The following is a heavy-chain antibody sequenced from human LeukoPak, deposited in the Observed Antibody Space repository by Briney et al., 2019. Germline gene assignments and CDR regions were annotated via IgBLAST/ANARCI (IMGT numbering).Heavy chain of an antibody. CDR3: ARGRSGSYGFFDY. V-gene: IGHV3-21*01. J-gene: IGHJ4*02. CDR1: GFTFSSYS. D-gene: IGHD3-10*01. Sequence: GGSLRLSCAASGFTFSSYSMNWVRQAPGKGLEWVSSISSSSSYIYYADSMKGRFTISRDNAKNSLYLQMHGLRAEDTAVYYCARGRSGSYGFFDYWSLGNLVTVSS. CDR2: ISSSSSYI.